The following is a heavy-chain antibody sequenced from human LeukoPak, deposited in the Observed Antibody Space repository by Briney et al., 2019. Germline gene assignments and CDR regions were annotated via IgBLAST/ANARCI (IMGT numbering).Heavy chain of an antibody. V-gene: IGHV1-18*01. CDR2: ISAYNGNT. D-gene: IGHD2-21*02. J-gene: IGHJ6*03. Sequence: GASVKVSCKASGYTFTSYGISWVRQAPGQGLEWMGWISAYNGNTNYAQKLQGRVTMTTDTSTSTAYMELRSLRSDDTAVYSCARGVTARGFYYYMDIWGNGTTVTISS. CDR1: GYTFTSYG. CDR3: ARGVTARGFYYYMDI.